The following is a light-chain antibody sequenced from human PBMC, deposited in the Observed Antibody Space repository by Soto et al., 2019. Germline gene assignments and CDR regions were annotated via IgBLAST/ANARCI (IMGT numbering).Light chain of an antibody. V-gene: IGKV3-20*01. CDR2: AAS. J-gene: IGKJ1*01. CDR3: QQYGSLSRT. CDR1: QTVSSSF. Sequence: IVLTQSPCTLSLSPGERATLSCRASQTVSSSFLAWYQQTPGQAPRLLIYAASSMESGIPERFSGSGSGTDFTLTISRLEPEDFATYYCQQYGSLSRTFGQGTKVDIK.